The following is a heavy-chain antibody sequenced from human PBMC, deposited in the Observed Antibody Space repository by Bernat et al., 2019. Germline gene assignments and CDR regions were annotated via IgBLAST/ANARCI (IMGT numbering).Heavy chain of an antibody. D-gene: IGHD4-17*01. J-gene: IGHJ6*03. CDR2: IYYSGST. CDR3: ARRGGVTKDYYYMDV. V-gene: IGHV4-39*01. Sequence: QMQLEESGPGLVKPSETLSLNCSVSGGSISISTYYWGWIRQPPGEGLEWIGTIYYSGSTYYNPSLKSRVTISVDTSKNQFSLKLSSVTAADTAVYYCARRGGVTKDYYYMDVWGKGTTVTVSS. CDR1: GGSISISTYY.